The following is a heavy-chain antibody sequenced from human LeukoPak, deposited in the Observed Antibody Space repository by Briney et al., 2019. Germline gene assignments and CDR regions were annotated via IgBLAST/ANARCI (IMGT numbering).Heavy chain of an antibody. Sequence: PSETLSLTCTVSGGSISSSSYYWGWIRQPPGKGLEWIGSIYYSGSTYYNPSLKSRVTISVDTSKNQFSLKLSSVTAADTAVYYCARRGYGPNWFDPWGQGTLVTVSS. CDR3: ARRGYGPNWFDP. J-gene: IGHJ5*02. CDR1: GGSISSSSYY. V-gene: IGHV4-39*01. CDR2: IYYSGST. D-gene: IGHD2-15*01.